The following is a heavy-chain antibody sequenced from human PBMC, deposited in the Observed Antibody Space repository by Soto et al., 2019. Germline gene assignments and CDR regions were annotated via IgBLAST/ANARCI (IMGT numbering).Heavy chain of an antibody. V-gene: IGHV3-33*01. CDR3: ARDGVVVAATGFDYYGMDV. CDR1: GFTFSSYV. D-gene: IGHD2-15*01. J-gene: IGHJ6*02. CDR2: IWYDGSNK. Sequence: GGSLRLSCAASGFTFSSYVMHWVRQAPGKGLEWVAVIWYDGSNKYYADSVKGRFTISRDNSKNTLYLQMNSLRAEDTAVYYCARDGVVVAATGFDYYGMDVWGQGTTVTVSS.